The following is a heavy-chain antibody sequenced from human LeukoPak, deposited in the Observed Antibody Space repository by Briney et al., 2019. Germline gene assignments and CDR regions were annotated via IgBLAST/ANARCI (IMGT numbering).Heavy chain of an antibody. Sequence: GGSLRLSCAASGFTFSSYGMHWVRQAPGKGLEWVAVISYDGSNKYYADSVKGRFTISRDNSKNTLYLQMNSLRAEDTAVYYCARVFVDYVWGSYRPGYFDYWGQGTLVTVSS. D-gene: IGHD3-16*02. CDR3: ARVFVDYVWGSYRPGYFDY. V-gene: IGHV3-30*03. CDR2: ISYDGSNK. CDR1: GFTFSSYG. J-gene: IGHJ4*02.